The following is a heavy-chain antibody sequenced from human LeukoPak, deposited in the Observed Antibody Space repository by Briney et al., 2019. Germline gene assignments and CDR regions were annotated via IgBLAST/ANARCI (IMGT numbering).Heavy chain of an antibody. CDR1: GGSISSGSYY. Sequence: SETLSLTCTVSGGSISSGSYYWGWIRQPPGKGLEWIGSIYYSGSTYYNPSLKSRVTISVDTSKNQFSLKLSSVTAADTAVYYCARLTAAFDYWGQGTLVTVSS. D-gene: IGHD2-15*01. CDR3: ARLTAAFDY. CDR2: IYYSGST. V-gene: IGHV4-39*01. J-gene: IGHJ4*02.